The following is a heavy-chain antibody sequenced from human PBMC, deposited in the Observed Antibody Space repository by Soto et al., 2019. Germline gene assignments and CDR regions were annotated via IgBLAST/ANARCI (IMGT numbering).Heavy chain of an antibody. V-gene: IGHV1-69*01. CDR1: GXXNLRDYR. CDR3: ARGADGYNFGAVY. J-gene: IGHJ4*02. Sequence: QVQLVQSGXEVKEPGXSVXVXXXASGXXNLRDYRTTWVRRAPGQGLEWMGGIIPKLGSANYAQNFQGRVAVTADESKKTVYMELRSLRSDDTAVYYCARGADGYNFGAVYWGQGTPVTVSS. CDR2: IIPKLGSA. D-gene: IGHD5-12*01.